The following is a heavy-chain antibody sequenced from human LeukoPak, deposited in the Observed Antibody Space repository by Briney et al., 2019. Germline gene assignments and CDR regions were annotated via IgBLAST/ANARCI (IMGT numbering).Heavy chain of an antibody. V-gene: IGHV4-4*07. CDR1: GGSISSYY. CDR2: IYTSGST. CDR3: ARLTIVAGSLGAFDI. D-gene: IGHD2-21*01. Sequence: SETLSLTCTVSGGSISSYYWSWIRQPAGKGLEWIGRIYTSGSTNYNPSLKSRVTMSVDTSKNQFSLKLSSVTAADTAVYYCARLTIVAGSLGAFDIWGQGTMVTVSS. J-gene: IGHJ3*02.